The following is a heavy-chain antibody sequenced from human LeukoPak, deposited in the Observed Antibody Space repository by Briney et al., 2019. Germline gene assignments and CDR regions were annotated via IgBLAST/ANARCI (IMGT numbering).Heavy chain of an antibody. J-gene: IGHJ4*02. CDR1: GYTFTSYY. CDR3: ARVDAASGTHFWDY. V-gene: IGHV1-46*01. D-gene: IGHD6-13*01. CDR2: INPRDGST. Sequence: ASVKVSCKASGYTFTSYYIHWVRQAPGQGLEWMGIINPRDGSTIYAQKFQGRVTMTRDTSTTTLYMDLGNLRSEDTAVYYCARVDAASGTHFWDYWGQGTLVTVSS.